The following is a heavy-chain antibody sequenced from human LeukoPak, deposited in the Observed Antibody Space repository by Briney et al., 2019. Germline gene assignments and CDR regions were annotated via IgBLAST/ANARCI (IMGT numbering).Heavy chain of an antibody. D-gene: IGHD6-6*01. V-gene: IGHV3-48*03. J-gene: IGHJ4*02. CDR1: GFTFSSYE. CDR3: ARDTGYSSSL. CDR2: IGSSGSTK. Sequence: GGSLRLSCAASGFTFSSYEMIWVRQAPGKGLEWLSYIGSSGSTKYYADSVKGRFTISRDNAENSLYLQMNSLRAEDTAMYYCARDTGYSSSLWGQGTLVTVSS.